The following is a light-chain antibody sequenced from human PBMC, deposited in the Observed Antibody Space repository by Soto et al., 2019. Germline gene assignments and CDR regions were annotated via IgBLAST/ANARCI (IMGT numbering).Light chain of an antibody. J-gene: IGLJ1*01. V-gene: IGLV2-14*01. Sequence: QSALTQPASVSGSTRQSITSSCTGTSNEVGGYIYVSWYQQNPGKAPKLMIYDVSNRPSGVSNRFSGSKSGNTASLTISGLQAEDEADYYCSSYTSSSYTSSSTLYVFGTGTKVTVL. CDR1: SNEVGGYIY. CDR3: SSYTSSSYTSSSTLYV. CDR2: DVS.